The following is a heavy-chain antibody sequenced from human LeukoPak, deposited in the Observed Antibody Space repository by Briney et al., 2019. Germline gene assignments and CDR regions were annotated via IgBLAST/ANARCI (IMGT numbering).Heavy chain of an antibody. CDR1: GYTFTSYY. D-gene: IGHD2-2*01. Sequence: ASVKVSCKASGYTFTSYYMHWVRQAPGQGLEWMGIINPSGGSTSYAQKFQGRVTMTRDMSTSTVYMELSSLRSEDTAVYYCAREWDIVVVPASNQLDYWGQGTLVTVSS. CDR2: INPSGGST. V-gene: IGHV1-46*01. CDR3: AREWDIVVVPASNQLDY. J-gene: IGHJ4*02.